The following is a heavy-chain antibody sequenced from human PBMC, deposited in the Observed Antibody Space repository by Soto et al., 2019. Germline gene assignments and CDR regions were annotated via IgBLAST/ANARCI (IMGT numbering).Heavy chain of an antibody. CDR3: ARGYCSGGSPPPDCGMDV. V-gene: IGHV4-4*02. CDR1: GGSISSSNW. D-gene: IGHD2-15*01. Sequence: QVQLQESGPGLVKPSGTLSLTCAVSGGSISSSNWWSWVRQPPGKGLEWIGEIYHSGSTNYNPSRKCRAPISVDKSKNQFSMKLSSVTAADTAVYYCARGYCSGGSPPPDCGMDVWGQGTTVTVSS. J-gene: IGHJ6*02. CDR2: IYHSGST.